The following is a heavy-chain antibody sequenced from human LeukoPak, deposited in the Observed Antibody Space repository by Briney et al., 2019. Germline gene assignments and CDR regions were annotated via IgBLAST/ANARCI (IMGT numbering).Heavy chain of an antibody. J-gene: IGHJ4*02. V-gene: IGHV3-48*03. D-gene: IGHD5-18*01. CDR1: GFTFRSYE. Sequence: GGSLTLSCEDSGFTFRSYEMNWVRQAPGKGLEWVSYISSSGSTKYYADSVKGRFTISRDNAKNSLYLQMNNLRAEDTAVYYCARHLWLSGNDYWGQGTLVTVSS. CDR3: ARHLWLSGNDY. CDR2: ISSSGSTK.